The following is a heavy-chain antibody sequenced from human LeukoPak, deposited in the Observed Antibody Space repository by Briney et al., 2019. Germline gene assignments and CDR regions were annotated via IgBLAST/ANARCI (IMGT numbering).Heavy chain of an antibody. CDR1: GFTFSSYE. Sequence: GGSLRLSCAASGFTFSSYEMNWVRQAPGKGLEWVSYISTSGSTIYYADSVKGRFTISRDNAKNSLYLQMSSLRAEDTAVYYCARDPGSGWYKGALLWGPGTLVTVSS. D-gene: IGHD6-19*01. V-gene: IGHV3-48*03. CDR2: ISTSGSTI. J-gene: IGHJ4*02. CDR3: ARDPGSGWYKGALL.